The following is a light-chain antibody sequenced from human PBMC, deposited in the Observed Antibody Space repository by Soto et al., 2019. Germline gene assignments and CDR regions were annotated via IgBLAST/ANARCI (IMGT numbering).Light chain of an antibody. Sequence: QPVLTQSPSASASLGASVKLTCTLSSGHSTYGIAWHQQQPEKGPRYLMKVNTDGSHSKGDGIPDRFSGSRSGAELYLTISSLQSEDEADYYCQTWGTGIVVFGGGTKLTVL. J-gene: IGLJ2*01. CDR3: QTWGTGIVV. V-gene: IGLV4-69*01. CDR1: SGHSTYG. CDR2: VNTDGSH.